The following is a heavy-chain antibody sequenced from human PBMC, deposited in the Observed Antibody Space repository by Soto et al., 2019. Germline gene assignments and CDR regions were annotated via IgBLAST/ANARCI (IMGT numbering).Heavy chain of an antibody. CDR2: IIPIPDIT. J-gene: IGHJ3*01. CDR3: ARDRITTRGDAFDL. D-gene: IGHD3-3*01. Sequence: QVQLVQSGAEVRKPGSSVKVSCKAPGGTFSTYIISWVRQAPGQGLEWMGRIIPIPDITNYAQKFQGRVTVTADRSTSTAYMELASLKSEDTYVYYCARDRITTRGDAFDLWGQGTMVTVSS. V-gene: IGHV1-69*08. CDR1: GGTFSTYI.